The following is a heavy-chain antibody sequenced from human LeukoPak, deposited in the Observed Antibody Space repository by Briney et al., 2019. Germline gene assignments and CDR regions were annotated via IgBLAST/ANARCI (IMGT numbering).Heavy chain of an antibody. D-gene: IGHD3-9*01. CDR2: IHTSGST. J-gene: IGHJ4*02. V-gene: IGHV4-4*07. CDR1: GVSISSYY. Sequence: SETLSLTCNVSGVSISSYYWSWIRQPAGKGLEWIGRIHTSGSTNYNPSLKSRVTMSVDTSKNQFSLKLSSVTAADTAVYYCARLYYDILTGYYIFDYWGQGTLVTVSS. CDR3: ARLYYDILTGYYIFDY.